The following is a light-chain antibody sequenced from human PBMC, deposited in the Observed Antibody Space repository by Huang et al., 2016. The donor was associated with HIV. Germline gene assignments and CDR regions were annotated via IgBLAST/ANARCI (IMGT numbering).Light chain of an antibody. J-gene: IGKJ1*01. CDR1: QRIGPN. CDR2: GGS. Sequence: EIVMTQSPATLSLSPGERATLSCRAIQRIGPNLAWYQQNPGQAPRPLIYGGSTRASGIPDRFSGSGSGTEFTLTIYSLQAEDFAVYYGQQYQVWPPATFGQGTRVEIK. CDR3: QQYQVWPPAT. V-gene: IGKV3-15*01.